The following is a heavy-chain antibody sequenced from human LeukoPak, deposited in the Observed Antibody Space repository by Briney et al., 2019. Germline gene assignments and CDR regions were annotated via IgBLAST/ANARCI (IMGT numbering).Heavy chain of an antibody. V-gene: IGHV3-11*06. CDR2: ISSSSAYT. CDR1: GFTFSDYY. Sequence: GGSLRLSCAASGFTFSDYYMSWIRQAPGKGLEWVSYISSSSAYTHYADSVKGRFTISRDNAKNSLYLQMNSLRDEDTAVYYCARGLYGMDVWGQGTTVTVSS. CDR3: ARGLYGMDV. J-gene: IGHJ6*02.